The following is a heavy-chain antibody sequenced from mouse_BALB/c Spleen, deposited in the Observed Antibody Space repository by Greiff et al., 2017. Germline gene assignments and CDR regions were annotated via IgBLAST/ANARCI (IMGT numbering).Heavy chain of an antibody. J-gene: IGHJ4*01. V-gene: IGHV5-17*02. CDR2: ISSGSSTI. D-gene: IGHD1-1*01. CDR1: GFTFSSFG. CDR3: ARSDGPYYYAMDY. Sequence: EVQLQESGGGLVQPGGSRKLSCAASGFTFSSFGMHWVRQAPEKGLEWVAYISSGSSTIYYADTVKGRFTISRDNPKNTLFLQMTSLRSEDTAMYYCARSDGPYYYAMDYWGQGTSVTVSS.